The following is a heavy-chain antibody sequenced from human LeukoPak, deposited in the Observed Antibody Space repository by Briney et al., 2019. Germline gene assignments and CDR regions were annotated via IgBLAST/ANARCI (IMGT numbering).Heavy chain of an antibody. CDR1: GFTFSDYY. CDR2: ISSSGSGSTI. D-gene: IGHD4-17*01. CDR3: AGGLTWMTTVSIDY. V-gene: IGHV3-11*04. Sequence: PGGSLRLSCAASGFTFSDYYMSWIRQAPGKGLEWVSYISSSGSGSTIYYADSVKGRFTISRDNAKNSLYLQMNSLRAEDTAVYYCAGGLTWMTTVSIDYWGQGTLVTVSS. J-gene: IGHJ4*02.